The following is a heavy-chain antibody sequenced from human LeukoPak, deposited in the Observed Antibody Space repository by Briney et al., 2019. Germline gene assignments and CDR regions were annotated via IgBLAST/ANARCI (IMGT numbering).Heavy chain of an antibody. Sequence: GGSLRLSCAASGFTFSSYAMHWVRQAPGKGLERVAVISYDGSNKYYADSVKGRFTISRDNSKNTLYLQMNSLRAEDTAVYYCARVMGRGAMAPFDYWGQGTLVTVSS. J-gene: IGHJ4*02. D-gene: IGHD3-16*01. CDR2: ISYDGSNK. V-gene: IGHV3-30-3*01. CDR1: GFTFSSYA. CDR3: ARVMGRGAMAPFDY.